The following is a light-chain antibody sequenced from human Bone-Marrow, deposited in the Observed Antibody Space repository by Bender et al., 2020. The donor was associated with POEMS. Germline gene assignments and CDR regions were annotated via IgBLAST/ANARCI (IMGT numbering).Light chain of an antibody. Sequence: SYELTQPSSVSVSPGQTARITCSGDILPRNYARWLQQKPGQAPLILIYKDTERPSGIPERFSGSSSGTTVTLTISGAKAEDEADYYCQAWDNSRGVFGGGTKLSVL. CDR3: QAWDNSRGV. CDR1: ILPRNY. V-gene: IGLV3-27*01. J-gene: IGLJ3*02. CDR2: KDT.